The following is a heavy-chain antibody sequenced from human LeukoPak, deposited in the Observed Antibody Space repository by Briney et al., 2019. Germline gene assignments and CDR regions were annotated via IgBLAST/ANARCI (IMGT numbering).Heavy chain of an antibody. CDR2: ISYSGST. V-gene: IGHV4-59*08. D-gene: IGHD1-26*01. CDR3: ARHSGSYYDNYDY. J-gene: IGHJ4*02. Sequence: SETLSLTCTVSGGSISRYYWSWIRQPPGKGLEWIGYISYSGSTNYNPSLKSRVTISVDTSTTQFSLKLNSVTATDTAVYYCARHSGSYYDNYDYWGQGTLVTVSS. CDR1: GGSISRYY.